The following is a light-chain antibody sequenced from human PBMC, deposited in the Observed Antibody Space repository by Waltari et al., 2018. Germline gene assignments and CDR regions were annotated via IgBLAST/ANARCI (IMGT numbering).Light chain of an antibody. J-gene: IGLJ2*01. CDR1: NIGSKS. V-gene: IGLV3-21*04. CDR2: YDS. Sequence: SYVVTQSPSVSVAPGETARITCGGDNIGSKSVHWYQQRPGQAPVLGISYDSHRPSGIPERFSGSNSGNTATLTISWVEADDEADYYCLVWHSTTDHHGVFGGGTKLTVL. CDR3: LVWHSTTDHHGV.